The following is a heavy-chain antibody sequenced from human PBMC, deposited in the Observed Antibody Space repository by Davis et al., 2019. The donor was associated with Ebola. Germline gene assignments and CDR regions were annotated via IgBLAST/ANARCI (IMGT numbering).Heavy chain of an antibody. CDR2: TYYTSKWFN. J-gene: IGHJ6*02. Sequence: HSQTLSLTCAISGDSVAGGSGGWNWIRQSPSRGLEWLGRTYYTSKWFNDYAVSVKSRITINPDTSKNQFSLQLNSVTPEDTAVYYCVRGWGRTGMGVWGQGTTVIVSS. D-gene: IGHD1-26*01. CDR1: GDSVAGGSGG. V-gene: IGHV6-1*01. CDR3: VRGWGRTGMGV.